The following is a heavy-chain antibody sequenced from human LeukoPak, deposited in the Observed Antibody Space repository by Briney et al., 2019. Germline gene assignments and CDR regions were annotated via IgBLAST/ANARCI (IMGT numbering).Heavy chain of an antibody. CDR1: GFTFTDHY. CDR2: SRNKANSYST. V-gene: IGHV3-72*01. Sequence: GGSLRLSCAASGFTFTDHYMDWVRQAPGKGLEWVARSRNKANSYSTEYAASVKGSFTISRDDSKNSLYLQMNSLRAEDTAVYYCAKDRRPHREITMVRENDYWGQGTLVTVSS. J-gene: IGHJ4*02. CDR3: AKDRRPHREITMVRENDY. D-gene: IGHD3-10*01.